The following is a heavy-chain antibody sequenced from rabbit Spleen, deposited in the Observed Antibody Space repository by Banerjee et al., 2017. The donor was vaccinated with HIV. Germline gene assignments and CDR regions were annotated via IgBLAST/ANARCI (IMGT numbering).Heavy chain of an antibody. CDR1: GFDFSNYG. Sequence: QLVESGGGLVQPGGSLKLSCKASGFDFSNYGVTWVRQAPGKGLEWIGYIDPVFGSTVYASWVNGRFTISSHNAQNTLYLQLNSLTAADTATYFCARDMGVAAGYYFNLWGPGTLVTVS. D-gene: IGHD4-1*01. J-gene: IGHJ4*01. CDR3: ARDMGVAAGYYFNL. CDR2: IDPVFGST. V-gene: IGHV1S7*01.